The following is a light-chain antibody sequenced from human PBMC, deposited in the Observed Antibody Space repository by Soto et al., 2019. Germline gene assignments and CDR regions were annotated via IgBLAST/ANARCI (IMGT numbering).Light chain of an antibody. Sequence: DIQMTQSPSTLSASVGDRVTITCRASQSVTSWLAWFQQKPGKAPNLLIYGVSSVESGVPSRFSGSGSGTEFTLTISNLQPDDYATYYCQQYRDYSWTFGQWTKVESK. CDR1: QSVTSW. CDR3: QQYRDYSWT. J-gene: IGKJ1*01. V-gene: IGKV1-5*03. CDR2: GVS.